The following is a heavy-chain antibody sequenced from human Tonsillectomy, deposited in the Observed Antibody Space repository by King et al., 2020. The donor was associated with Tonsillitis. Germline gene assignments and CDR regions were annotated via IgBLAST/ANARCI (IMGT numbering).Heavy chain of an antibody. Sequence: QLVQSGAEVKKPGASVKVSCKASGYTFTDYYMHWGRQAPGQGLEWMGWINPNSGGTNYAQKFQGRVTMTRDTSINTAYMELSRLRSDDTAVYYCARGLVSVWFGELLTAYFDYWGQGTLVTVSS. D-gene: IGHD3-10*01. CDR3: ARGLVSVWFGELLTAYFDY. J-gene: IGHJ4*02. CDR1: GYTFTDYY. CDR2: INPNSGGT. V-gene: IGHV1-2*02.